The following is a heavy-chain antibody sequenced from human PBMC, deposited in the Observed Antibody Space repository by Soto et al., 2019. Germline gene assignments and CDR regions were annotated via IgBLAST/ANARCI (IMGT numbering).Heavy chain of an antibody. Sequence: KSAETLSLTCAVYGGPFSGYYWSWIRQPPGKGLEWIGEINHSGSTNYNPSLKSRVTISVDTSKNQFSLKLSSVTAADTAVYYCARTPRFLPGYSSGWYRYNAFDIWDQGTMVTVSS. J-gene: IGHJ3*02. V-gene: IGHV4-34*01. CDR1: GGPFSGYY. CDR3: ARTPRFLPGYSSGWYRYNAFDI. D-gene: IGHD6-19*01. CDR2: INHSGST.